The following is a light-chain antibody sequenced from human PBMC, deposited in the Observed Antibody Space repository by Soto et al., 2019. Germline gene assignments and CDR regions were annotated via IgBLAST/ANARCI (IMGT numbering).Light chain of an antibody. Sequence: DIQMTQSPSTLSASVGDRVTITCRASQNIHIWLAWYQQKPGKAPKLLIFDASSLESGVPPRFSGSGSGTEFTLTISSLQPDDFATYYCRQYNSYSWTFGQGTKVDIK. CDR1: QNIHIW. CDR2: DAS. V-gene: IGKV1-5*01. CDR3: RQYNSYSWT. J-gene: IGKJ1*01.